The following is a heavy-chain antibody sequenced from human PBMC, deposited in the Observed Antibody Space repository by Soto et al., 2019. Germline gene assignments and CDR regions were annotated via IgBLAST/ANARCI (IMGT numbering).Heavy chain of an antibody. CDR3: ARVTPGNNLYYFSGLDF. CDR1: GFTFSNYA. J-gene: IGHJ6*02. CDR2: LSGSGGST. D-gene: IGHD1-1*01. V-gene: IGHV3-23*01. Sequence: PGGSLRLSCAASGFTFSNYAMSWVRQAPGKGLEWVSALSGSGGSTYYADSVRGRFTISRDNSKNTLYLQMNTLRPEDTGVYYCARVTPGNNLYYFSGLDFWGQGTSVTVSS.